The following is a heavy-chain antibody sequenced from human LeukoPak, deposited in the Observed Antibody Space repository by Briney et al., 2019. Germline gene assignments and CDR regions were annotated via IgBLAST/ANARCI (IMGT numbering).Heavy chain of an antibody. D-gene: IGHD3-22*01. CDR1: GFTFSSYA. Sequence: GGSLRLSCAASGFTFSSYAMHWVRQAPGKGLEWVAVISYDGSNKYYADSVKGRFTISRDNSKNTLYLQMNSLRAEDTAVYYCARGYYDSSGLFFDYWGQGTLVTVSS. CDR3: ARGYYDSSGLFFDY. V-gene: IGHV3-30-3*01. CDR2: ISYDGSNK. J-gene: IGHJ4*02.